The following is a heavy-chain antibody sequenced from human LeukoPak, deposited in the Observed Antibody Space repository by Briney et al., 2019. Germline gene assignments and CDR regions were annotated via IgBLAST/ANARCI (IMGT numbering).Heavy chain of an antibody. J-gene: IGHJ3*02. CDR2: ISSSSSTT. CDR1: GFTFSSYN. D-gene: IGHD3-16*01. V-gene: IGHV3-48*02. CDR3: AASGGSPDAFDI. Sequence: GGSLRLSCAASGFTFSSYNMNWVRQAPGKGLEWVSHISSSSSTTYYADSVKGRFTISRDNAKNPLHLQMNSLRDEDTAVYYCAASGGSPDAFDIWGQGTMVTVSS.